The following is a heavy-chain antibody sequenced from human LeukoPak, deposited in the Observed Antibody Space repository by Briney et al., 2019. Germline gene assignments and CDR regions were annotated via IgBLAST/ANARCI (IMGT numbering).Heavy chain of an antibody. CDR1: GFIFSSYE. CDR3: TRGARTGGWTSGLDH. Sequence: GESLRLSCAASGFIFSSYEMNWVRQAPGKGLEWISYISSSGSTIYYADSVKGRSTIFRDNANNSLYLQMNSLRAEDTAVYYCTRGARTGGWTSGLDHWGQGTLVSVSS. V-gene: IGHV3-48*03. CDR2: ISSSGSTI. D-gene: IGHD6-19*01. J-gene: IGHJ4*02.